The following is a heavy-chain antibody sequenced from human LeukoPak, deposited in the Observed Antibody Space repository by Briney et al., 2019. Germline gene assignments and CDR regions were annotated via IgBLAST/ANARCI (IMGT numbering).Heavy chain of an antibody. D-gene: IGHD2-2*01. CDR3: ARYADSYYYYYMDV. J-gene: IGHJ6*03. CDR1: VFTFNRYW. Sequence: GGSLRLSCAVSVFTFNRYWMSWVRQAPGKGLEWVANIKQDGSEKYYVDSVKGRFTISRDNAKNSLYLQMNSLRAEDTAVYFCARYADSYYYYYMDVWGKGTTVTVSS. V-gene: IGHV3-7*01. CDR2: IKQDGSEK.